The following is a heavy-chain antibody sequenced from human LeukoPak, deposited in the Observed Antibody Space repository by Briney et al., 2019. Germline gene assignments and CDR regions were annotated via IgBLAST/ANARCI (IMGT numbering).Heavy chain of an antibody. J-gene: IGHJ5*02. V-gene: IGHV1-18*01. Sequence: ASVKVSCKASGYKFTSYGISWVRQAPGQGLDWMGWISAYNGNTNYAHNLQGRVTMTTDTSTSTAYMELRSLRADDTAVYYCARGATENWFDPWGQGTLVTVSS. CDR3: ARGATENWFDP. CDR1: GYKFTSYG. CDR2: ISAYNGNT. D-gene: IGHD1-26*01.